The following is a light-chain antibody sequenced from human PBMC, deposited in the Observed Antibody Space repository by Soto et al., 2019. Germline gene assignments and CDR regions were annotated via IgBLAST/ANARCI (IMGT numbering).Light chain of an antibody. CDR2: AAS. CDR3: QQYNNWPLMYT. V-gene: IGKV3-15*01. Sequence: EIVMTQSPATLSVSPGERATLSCRASQSVSSSLAWYQQKPGQAPRLLIYAASTRATGIPARFSGSGSGTEFTLTISSLQSEDFAVYYCQQYNNWPLMYTFGQGTKLEIK. J-gene: IGKJ2*01. CDR1: QSVSSS.